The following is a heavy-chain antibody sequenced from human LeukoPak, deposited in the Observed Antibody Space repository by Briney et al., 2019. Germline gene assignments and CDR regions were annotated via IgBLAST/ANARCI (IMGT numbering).Heavy chain of an antibody. CDR3: ARTIAAAGTLDFDY. CDR1: GFTFSSYS. J-gene: IGHJ4*02. D-gene: IGHD6-13*01. CDR2: ISSSSSYI. V-gene: IGHV3-21*01. Sequence: GGSLRLSCAASGFTFSSYSMNWVRQAPGKGLEWVSSISSSSSYIYYADSVKGRFTISRDNAKNSLYLQMNSLRAEDTAVYYCARTIAAAGTLDFDYWGQGILVTVSS.